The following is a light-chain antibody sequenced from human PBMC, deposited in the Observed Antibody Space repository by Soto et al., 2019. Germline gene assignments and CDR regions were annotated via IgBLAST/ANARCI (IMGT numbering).Light chain of an antibody. Sequence: DIQMTQSPSTLSASVGDRVTITCRASQSISSWLAWYQQKPGKAPKLLIYDASSLESGVPSRFSGSGSGTEFTLTISSLQPDDFATYYCQQYNSPSTFGGGTKVAIK. CDR3: QQYNSPST. CDR1: QSISSW. CDR2: DAS. J-gene: IGKJ4*01. V-gene: IGKV1-5*01.